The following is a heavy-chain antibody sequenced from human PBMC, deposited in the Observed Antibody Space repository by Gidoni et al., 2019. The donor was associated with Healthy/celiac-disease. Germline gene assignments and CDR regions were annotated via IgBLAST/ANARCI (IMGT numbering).Heavy chain of an antibody. CDR1: GFTFSSYG. Sequence: QVQLVESGGGVVQPGGSLRLSCEESGFTFSSYGMHWVRHATGKGLEWVALIRYDGSNKYYADSVKGRFTISRDNSKNTLYLQMNSLRAEDTAVYYCAKAADYGDYDFYFDYWGQGTLVTVSS. J-gene: IGHJ4*02. V-gene: IGHV3-30*02. CDR3: AKAADYGDYDFYFDY. D-gene: IGHD4-17*01. CDR2: IRYDGSNK.